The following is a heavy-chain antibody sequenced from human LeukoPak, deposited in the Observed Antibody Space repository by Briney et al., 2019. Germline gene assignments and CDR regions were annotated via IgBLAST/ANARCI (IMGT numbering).Heavy chain of an antibody. D-gene: IGHD5-12*01. CDR3: AREDIVATLSPFDY. CDR2: INHSGST. J-gene: IGHJ4*02. CDR1: GGSFSGYY. Sequence: PSETLSLTCAVYGGSFSGYYWSWIRQPPGKGLEWIGEINHSGSTNYNPSLKSRVTISVDTSKNQFSLQLNSVTPEDTAVYYCAREDIVATLSPFDYWGQGTLVTVSS. V-gene: IGHV4-34*01.